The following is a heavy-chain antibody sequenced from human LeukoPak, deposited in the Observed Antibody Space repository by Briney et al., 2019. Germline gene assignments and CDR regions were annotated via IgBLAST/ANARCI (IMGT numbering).Heavy chain of an antibody. Sequence: SETLSLTCTVSGGSISSYYWSWIRQPPGKGLEWIGYIYYSGSTNYNPSLKSRVTISVDTSKNQFSLKLSSVTAADTAVYYCARERCSSTSCSPYNWFDPWGQGTLATVSS. CDR3: ARERCSSTSCSPYNWFDP. D-gene: IGHD2-2*01. CDR1: GGSISSYY. J-gene: IGHJ5*02. CDR2: IYYSGST. V-gene: IGHV4-59*01.